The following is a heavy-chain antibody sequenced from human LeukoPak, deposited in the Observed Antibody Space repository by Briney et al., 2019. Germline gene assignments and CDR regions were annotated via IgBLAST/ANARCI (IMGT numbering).Heavy chain of an antibody. V-gene: IGHV4-39*07. J-gene: IGHJ1*01. CDR1: GGSISSSSYY. CDR2: VYYTGAS. CDR3: ARGKPLRIPGYSSSWSVFQH. Sequence: SSETLSLTCTVSGGSISSSSYYWGWIRQPPGKGLEWIGSVYYTGASYYNPSLKSRVTISIDTSKNQFSLKLSSVTAAGTAVYYCARGKPLRIPGYSSSWSVFQHWGQGTLVTVSS. D-gene: IGHD6-13*01.